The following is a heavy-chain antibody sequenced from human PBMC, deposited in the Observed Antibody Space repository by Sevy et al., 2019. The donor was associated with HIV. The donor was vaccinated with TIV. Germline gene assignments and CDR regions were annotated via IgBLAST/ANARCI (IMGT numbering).Heavy chain of an antibody. CDR3: AKDIGAAAEGYYYFYALDV. CDR2: ISYDGNNK. Sequence: GESLKISCAASGFSFSSYGMHWVRQAPGKGLEWVAVISYDGNNKYYADSVKGRFTISRDNSKSTLYLQMNSLRVEDTAVYYCAKDIGAAAEGYYYFYALDVWGQGTTVTVSS. CDR1: GFSFSSYG. J-gene: IGHJ6*02. D-gene: IGHD6-13*01. V-gene: IGHV3-30*18.